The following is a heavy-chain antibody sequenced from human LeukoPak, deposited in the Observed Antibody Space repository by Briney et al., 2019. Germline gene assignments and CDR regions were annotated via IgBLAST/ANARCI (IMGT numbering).Heavy chain of an antibody. CDR2: INPNTGGT. J-gene: IGHJ4*02. CDR1: GYTFTGYF. Sequence: GASVRVSCKASGYTFTGYFMHWVRQAPGQGLNWMGWINPNTGGTKYAQKVQGRVTMTRHTSIGTAYMELSTVTSDDTAVYFCARVHATGYFSLDLGYWGQGTLVTVSS. V-gene: IGHV1-2*02. D-gene: IGHD3-9*01. CDR3: ARVHATGYFSLDLGY.